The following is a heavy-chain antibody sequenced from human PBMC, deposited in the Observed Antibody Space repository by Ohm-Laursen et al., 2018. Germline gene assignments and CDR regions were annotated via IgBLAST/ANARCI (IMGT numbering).Heavy chain of an antibody. CDR1: GGSISSYY. Sequence: SGTLSLTCTVSGGSISSYYWSWIRQPPGKGLEWIGYIYYSGSTNYNPSLKSRVTISVDTSKNRFSLKLSSVTAADTAVYYCARLDSGYAPRYWGQGTLVTVSS. CDR3: ARLDSGYAPRY. J-gene: IGHJ4*02. CDR2: IYYSGST. D-gene: IGHD5-12*01. V-gene: IGHV4-59*08.